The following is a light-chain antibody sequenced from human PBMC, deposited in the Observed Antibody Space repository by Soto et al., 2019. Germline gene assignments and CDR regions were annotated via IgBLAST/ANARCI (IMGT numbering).Light chain of an antibody. CDR1: QSVNSY. J-gene: IGKJ5*01. Sequence: ETVLTQSPATLSLSPGERATLSCRASQSVNSYLAWYQQKPGQAPRLLIYDTSNRATGIPARFSGGGSGTDFTLTISSVEPEDFAVYFCQQHSNLITLGQGTRLETK. CDR2: DTS. CDR3: QQHSNLIT. V-gene: IGKV3-11*01.